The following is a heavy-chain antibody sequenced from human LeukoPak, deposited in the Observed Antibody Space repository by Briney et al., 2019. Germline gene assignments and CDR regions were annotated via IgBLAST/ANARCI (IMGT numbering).Heavy chain of an antibody. CDR1: GGTFSSYA. CDR3: ARGGSSSSGGVYFDY. J-gene: IGHJ4*02. D-gene: IGHD6-6*01. Sequence: GASVKVSCKASGGTFSSYAISWVRQAPGQGLEWMGGIIPIFGTANYAQKFQGRVTITTDESTSTAYMELSSLRSEDTAVYYCARGGSSSSGGVYFDYWGQGTLVTVSS. CDR2: IIPIFGTA. V-gene: IGHV1-69*05.